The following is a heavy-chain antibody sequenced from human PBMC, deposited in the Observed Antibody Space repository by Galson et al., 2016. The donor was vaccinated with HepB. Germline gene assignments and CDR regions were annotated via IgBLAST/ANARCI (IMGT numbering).Heavy chain of an antibody. J-gene: IGHJ6*02. V-gene: IGHV3-23*01. CDR3: AKGSIWVSAALYGMDV. CDR2: VSGSGDST. CDR1: GFTFSSYA. Sequence: SLRLSCAASGFTFSSYAMSWVRQAPGKGLEWVSTVSGSGDSTYYADSVKGRFTISRDNSRNTLYLQMNSLRAEDTAVYYCAKGSIWVSAALYGMDVWGQGTTVTVSS. D-gene: IGHD2-21*01.